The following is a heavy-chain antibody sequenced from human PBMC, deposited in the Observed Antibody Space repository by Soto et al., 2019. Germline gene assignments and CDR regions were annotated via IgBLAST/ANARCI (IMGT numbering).Heavy chain of an antibody. V-gene: IGHV3-30*18. CDR1: GFTFSSYG. J-gene: IGHJ4*02. Sequence: QVQLVESGGGVVQPGRSLRLSCAASGFTFSSYGMHWVRQAPGKGLEWVAVISYDGSNKYYADSVKGRFTISRDNSKNTLYLQMNSLRAEDTAVYYCAKDKGSGGSSDKGTLGDWNYFDYWGQGTLVTVSS. D-gene: IGHD2-15*01. CDR2: ISYDGSNK. CDR3: AKDKGSGGSSDKGTLGDWNYFDY.